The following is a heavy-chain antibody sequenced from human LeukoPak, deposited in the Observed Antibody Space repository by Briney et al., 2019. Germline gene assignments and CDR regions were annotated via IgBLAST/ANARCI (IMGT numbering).Heavy chain of an antibody. V-gene: IGHV1-18*01. CDR1: GYTFTSYG. J-gene: IGHJ4*02. Sequence: GASVKVSCKASGYTFTSYGISWVRQAPGQGLEWMGCISTYNGHTNYARKVQGRVTMTTDTSTSTAYMELRSLRSDDTAVYFCAREGGRYCSGGSCYSSNGWYGGLNYWGQGTLVTVSS. D-gene: IGHD2-15*01. CDR2: ISTYNGHT. CDR3: AREGGRYCSGGSCYSSNGWYGGLNY.